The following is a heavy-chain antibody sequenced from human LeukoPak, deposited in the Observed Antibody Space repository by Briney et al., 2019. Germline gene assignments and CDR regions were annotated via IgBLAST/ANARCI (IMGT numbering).Heavy chain of an antibody. CDR3: ARKFYDFWSGSHPGSYFDY. D-gene: IGHD3-3*01. Sequence: GGSLRLSCAASGFTFSSYGMHWVRQAPGKGLEWVAVIWYDGSNKYYADSVKGRFTISRDNSKNTLYLQMNSLRAEDTAVYYCARKFYDFWSGSHPGSYFDYWGQGTLVTVSS. J-gene: IGHJ4*02. CDR1: GFTFSSYG. CDR2: IWYDGSNK. V-gene: IGHV3-33*01.